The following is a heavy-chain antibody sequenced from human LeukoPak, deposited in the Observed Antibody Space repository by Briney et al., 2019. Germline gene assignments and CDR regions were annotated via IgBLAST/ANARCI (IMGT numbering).Heavy chain of an antibody. J-gene: IGHJ4*02. CDR1: GGSISSSRYY. V-gene: IGHV4-39*01. D-gene: IGHD5-12*01. CDR2: IYYSGST. Sequence: PSETLSLTCTVSGGSISSSRYYWGWIRQPPGKGLEWIGSIYYSGSTYYNPSLKSRVTISVDTSKNQFSLKLSSVTAADTAVYYCARHPRGYDSNGDFDYWGQGTLVTVSS. CDR3: ARHPRGYDSNGDFDY.